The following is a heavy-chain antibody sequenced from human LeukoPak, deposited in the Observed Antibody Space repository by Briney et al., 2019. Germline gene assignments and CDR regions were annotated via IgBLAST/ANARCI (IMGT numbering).Heavy chain of an antibody. Sequence: SETLSLTCTVSGGSVSSYYWSWIRQPPGKGLEWIGYFYYSGSTNYNPSLKSRVTIPVDTSKNQFSLKLSSVTAADTAVYYCARESHDFWSGYGLGYYYYYMDVWGKGTTVTVSS. CDR1: GGSVSSYY. J-gene: IGHJ6*03. CDR3: ARESHDFWSGYGLGYYYYYMDV. CDR2: FYYSGST. D-gene: IGHD3-3*01. V-gene: IGHV4-59*02.